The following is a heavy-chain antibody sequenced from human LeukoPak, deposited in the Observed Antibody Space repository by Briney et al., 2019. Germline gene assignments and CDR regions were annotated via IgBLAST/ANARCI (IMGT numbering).Heavy chain of an antibody. V-gene: IGHV4-59*01. CDR3: ARAPYSSGWYSYYYYYYMDV. J-gene: IGHJ6*03. D-gene: IGHD6-19*01. Sequence: PSETLSLTCTVSGGSISSYYWSWIRQPPGKGLEWIGYIYYSWSTNYNPSLKNRVTISVDTSKNPFSLKLSSVTAADTAVYYCARAPYSSGWYSYYYYYYMDVWGKGTTVTVSS. CDR2: IYYSWST. CDR1: GGSISSYY.